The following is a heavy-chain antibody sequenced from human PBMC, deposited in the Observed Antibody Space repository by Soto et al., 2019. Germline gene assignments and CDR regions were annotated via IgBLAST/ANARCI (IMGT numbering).Heavy chain of an antibody. D-gene: IGHD6-13*01. Sequence: QVQLQESGPGLVKPSETLSLTCTVSGGSVSSGSYYWSWIRQPPGKGLEWIGYIYYSGSTNYNPSLKSRVTISVDTSKNQFSLKLSSVTAADTAVYYCARLIAAVPLVDYWGQGTLVTVSS. CDR2: IYYSGST. CDR1: GGSVSSGSYY. CDR3: ARLIAAVPLVDY. J-gene: IGHJ4*02. V-gene: IGHV4-61*01.